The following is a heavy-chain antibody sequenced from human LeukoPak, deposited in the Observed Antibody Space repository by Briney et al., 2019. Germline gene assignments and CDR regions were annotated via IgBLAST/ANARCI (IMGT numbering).Heavy chain of an antibody. CDR3: ARLYSSSWYRPASDAFDI. Sequence: SQTLSLTCAISGDSVSSNSAAWNWIRQSPSRGLEWLGRTYYRSKWYNDYAVSVKSRITINPDTSKNQFSLQPNSVTPEDTAVYYCARLYSSSWYRPASDAFDIRGQGTMVTVSS. D-gene: IGHD6-13*01. CDR1: GDSVSSNSAA. V-gene: IGHV6-1*01. CDR2: TYYRSKWYN. J-gene: IGHJ3*02.